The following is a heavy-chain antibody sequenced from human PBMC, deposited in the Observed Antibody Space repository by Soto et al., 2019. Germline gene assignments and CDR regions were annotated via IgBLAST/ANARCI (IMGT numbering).Heavy chain of an antibody. CDR1: GGSISPYY. CDR2: IYYTGST. Sequence: SETLSLTCTVSGGSISPYYWSWIRQPPGKGLEWIGYIYYTGSTKYNPSPKSRVTISLGTSNYQFFLRLTSVTAADTAVYYCVRVGGHYGDYPNFDCWGHGSRVTVSS. V-gene: IGHV4-59*01. J-gene: IGHJ4*01. CDR3: VRVGGHYGDYPNFDC. D-gene: IGHD4-17*01.